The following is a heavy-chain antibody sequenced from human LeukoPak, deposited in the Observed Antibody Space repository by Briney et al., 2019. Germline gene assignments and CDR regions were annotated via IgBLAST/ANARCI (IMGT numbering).Heavy chain of an antibody. CDR2: IDPSDSYT. Sequence: GESLRISCKGSGYSFTSYWISWVRQMPGKGLEWMGRIDPSDSYTNYSPSFQGHVTISADKSISTAYLQWSSLKASDTAMYYCALGQLERRPYYYYGMDVWGKGTAVTVSS. D-gene: IGHD1-1*01. CDR1: GYSFTSYW. V-gene: IGHV5-10-1*01. J-gene: IGHJ6*04. CDR3: ALGQLERRPYYYYGMDV.